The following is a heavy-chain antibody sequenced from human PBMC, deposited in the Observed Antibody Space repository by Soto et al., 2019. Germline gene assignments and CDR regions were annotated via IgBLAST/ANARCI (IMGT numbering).Heavy chain of an antibody. D-gene: IGHD6-13*01. Sequence: EVQLLESGGGLVQPGGSLRLSCAASGFTFSSYARSCVRQAPGKGLEWVSANSGSGGSTYYADSVKGRFTISRDNSKNTLYLQMNSLRAEDTAVYYCAKIPHSSSWYLDAFDIWGQGTMVTVSS. CDR3: AKIPHSSSWYLDAFDI. CDR1: GFTFSSYA. CDR2: NSGSGGST. V-gene: IGHV3-23*01. J-gene: IGHJ3*02.